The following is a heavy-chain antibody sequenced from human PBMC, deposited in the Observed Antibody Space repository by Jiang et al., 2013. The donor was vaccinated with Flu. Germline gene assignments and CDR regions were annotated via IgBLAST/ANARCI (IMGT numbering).Heavy chain of an antibody. V-gene: IGHV3-53*01. CDR3: ARAVGAINRYFDL. CDR2: IYSGGST. CDR1: GFTVSSDY. J-gene: IGHJ2*01. Sequence: LLESGGGLIQPGGSLRLSCAASGFTVSSDYMSWVRQAPGKGLEWVSVIYSGGSTYYADSVKGRFTISRDNSKNTLYLQMNSLRAEDTAVYYCARAVGAINRYFDLWGRGTLVTVSS. D-gene: IGHD1-26*01.